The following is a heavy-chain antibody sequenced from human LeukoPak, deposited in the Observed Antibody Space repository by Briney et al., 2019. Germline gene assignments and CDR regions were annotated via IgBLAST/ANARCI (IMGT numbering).Heavy chain of an antibody. CDR2: IYYSGST. V-gene: IGHV4-59*08. Sequence: SETLSLTCTVSGGSISSYYWSWIRQPPGKGLEWIGYIYYSGSTNYNPSLKSRVTISVDTSKNQFSLKLSSGTAADTAVYYCARHLTPNWYFDYWGQGTLVTVSS. CDR3: ARHLTPNWYFDY. D-gene: IGHD7-27*01. J-gene: IGHJ4*02. CDR1: GGSISSYY.